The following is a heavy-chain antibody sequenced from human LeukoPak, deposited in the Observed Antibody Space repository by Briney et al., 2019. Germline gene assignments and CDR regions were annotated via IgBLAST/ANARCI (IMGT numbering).Heavy chain of an antibody. J-gene: IGHJ4*02. V-gene: IGHV1-2*06. CDR1: GYTFTGYY. Sequence: GASVKVSCKASGYTFTGYYMHWVRQAPGQGHEWMGRINPNGGGTNYAQKFRGRVTMTRDTSISTAYMELSRLRSDDTAVYYCARAHSSGYYGFYFDYWGQGTLVTVSS. CDR3: ARAHSSGYYGFYFDY. D-gene: IGHD3-22*01. CDR2: INPNGGGT.